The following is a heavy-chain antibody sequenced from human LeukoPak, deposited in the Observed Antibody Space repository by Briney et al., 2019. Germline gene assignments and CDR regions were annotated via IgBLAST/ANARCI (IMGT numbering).Heavy chain of an antibody. V-gene: IGHV4-59*01. CDR1: GGSISGYY. Sequence: SETLSLTCTVSGGSISGYYWSWIRQPPGKGLEWIGYIYYSGSTNYNPSLKSRATISVDTSKNQFSLKLSSVTAADTAVYYCARNLGGSSWVFDYWGQGTLVTVSS. CDR3: ARNLGGSSWVFDY. CDR2: IYYSGST. D-gene: IGHD6-13*01. J-gene: IGHJ4*02.